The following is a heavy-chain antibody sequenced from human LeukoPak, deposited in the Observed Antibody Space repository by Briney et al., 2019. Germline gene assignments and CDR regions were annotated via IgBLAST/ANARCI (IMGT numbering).Heavy chain of an antibody. V-gene: IGHV3-30-3*01. CDR3: ARGFVLGAAKNYFDY. J-gene: IGHJ4*02. D-gene: IGHD2-21*02. CDR2: ISYDGTNK. CDR1: GFTFSSFT. Sequence: GGSLRLSCAASGFTFSSFTIHWVRQAPGKGLEWVAVISYDGTNKYYADSVKGRFTISRDNSKNTLSLQMNSLRAEDTALYYCARGFVLGAAKNYFDYWGQGALVTVSS.